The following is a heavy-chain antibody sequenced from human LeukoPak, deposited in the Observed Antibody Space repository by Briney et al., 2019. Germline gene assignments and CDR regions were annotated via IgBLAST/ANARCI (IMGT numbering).Heavy chain of an antibody. Sequence: GSLRLSCAASGFSFSTSNMNWVRQAPGKGLEWVSYISGSSSTIYYADSVKGRFTISRDNAKNSLYLQMNSLRAEDTAVYYCARDSGHYDGDAFDIWGQGTMVTVSS. D-gene: IGHD3-22*01. CDR2: ISGSSSTI. CDR3: ARDSGHYDGDAFDI. J-gene: IGHJ3*02. V-gene: IGHV3-48*04. CDR1: GFSFSTSN.